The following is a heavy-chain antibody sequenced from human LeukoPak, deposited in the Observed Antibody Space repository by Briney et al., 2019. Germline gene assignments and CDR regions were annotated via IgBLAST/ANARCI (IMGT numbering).Heavy chain of an antibody. D-gene: IGHD3-3*01. CDR2: IYYNGDT. J-gene: IGHJ6*02. CDR3: AKGGIFDFWSAPSPMDV. V-gene: IGHV4-59*11. Sequence: PSETLSLTCAVSGGSMDNLYWSWFRQPPGEGLEWIGYIYYNGDTMYNPSLKSRITISVDRSKNRFSLNLISVTAADTAVYYCAKGGIFDFWSAPSPMDVWGQGTTVTVSS. CDR1: GGSMDNLY.